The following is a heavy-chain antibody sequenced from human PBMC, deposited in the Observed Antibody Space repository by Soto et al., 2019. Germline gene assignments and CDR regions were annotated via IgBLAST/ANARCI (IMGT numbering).Heavy chain of an antibody. CDR2: INHSGST. CDR1: GGSFSGYY. J-gene: IGHJ6*02. CDR3: ARGRAVAGTYYYYYYGMDV. D-gene: IGHD6-19*01. V-gene: IGHV4-34*01. Sequence: SETLSLTSAVYGGSFSGYYWSRIRQPPGKGLEWIGEINHSGSTNYNPSLKSRVTISVDTSKNQFSLKLSSVTAADTAVYYCARGRAVAGTYYYYYYGMDVWGQGTTVTVSS.